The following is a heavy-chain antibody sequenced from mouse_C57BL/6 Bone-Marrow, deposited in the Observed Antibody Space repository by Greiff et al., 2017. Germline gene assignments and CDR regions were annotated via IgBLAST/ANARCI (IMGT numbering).Heavy chain of an antibody. CDR3: AREDSSSYLYYAMDY. V-gene: IGHV1-55*01. Sequence: QVQLQQPGAELVKPGASVKMSCKASGYTFTSYWITWVKQRPGQGLEWIGDIYPGSGSTTYNEKFKSKATLTVDTSSSTAYMQLSSLTSEDSAVYYCAREDSSSYLYYAMDYWGQGTSVTVSS. D-gene: IGHD3-2*02. CDR2: IYPGSGST. CDR1: GYTFTSYW. J-gene: IGHJ4*01.